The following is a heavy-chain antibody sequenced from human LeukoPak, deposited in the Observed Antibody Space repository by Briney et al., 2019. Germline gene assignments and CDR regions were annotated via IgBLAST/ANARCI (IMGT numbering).Heavy chain of an antibody. J-gene: IGHJ4*02. D-gene: IGHD4-17*01. V-gene: IGHV4-59*12. CDR1: GGSISSYY. CDR2: IYYSGST. CDR3: ARASHDYGDYSHFDY. Sequence: SETLSLTCTVSGGSISSYYWSWIRQPPGKGLEWIGYIYYSGSTNYNPSLKSRVTISVDKSKNQFSLKLSSVTAADTAVYYCARASHDYGDYSHFDYWGQGTLVTVSS.